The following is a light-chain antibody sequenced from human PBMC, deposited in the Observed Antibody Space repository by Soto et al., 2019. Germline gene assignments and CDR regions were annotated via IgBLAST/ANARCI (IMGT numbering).Light chain of an antibody. CDR1: QGISSA. V-gene: IGKV1-13*02. Sequence: AIQLTQSPSSLSASVGDRVTITCRASQGISSALAWYQQKPGKARKLLIYDASSLESGVPSRFSGSGSGTDFTLTISSLQPEDFATYYCQQFNSYPQGFTFGPGTKVDIK. CDR2: DAS. CDR3: QQFNSYPQGFT. J-gene: IGKJ3*01.